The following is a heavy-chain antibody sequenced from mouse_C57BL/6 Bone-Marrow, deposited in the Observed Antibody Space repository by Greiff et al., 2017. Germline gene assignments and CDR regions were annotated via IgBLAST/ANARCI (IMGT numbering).Heavy chain of an antibody. D-gene: IGHD1-1*01. CDR3: ARSSFVTAVVEDWD. CDR1: GYTFTGYW. Sequence: VQLQQSGAELMKPGASVKLSCKATGYTFTGYWIEWVKQRPGHGLEWIGEILPGSGSTNYNEKFKGKATFTADTSSSTAYMQLSSLTTEDSAIYYCARSSFVTAVVEDWDWGQGTLVTVSA. J-gene: IGHJ3*01. V-gene: IGHV1-9*01. CDR2: ILPGSGST.